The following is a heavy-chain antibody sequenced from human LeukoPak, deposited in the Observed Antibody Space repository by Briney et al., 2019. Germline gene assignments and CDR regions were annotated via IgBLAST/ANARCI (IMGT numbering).Heavy chain of an antibody. D-gene: IGHD5-24*01. CDR2: ISGSGGST. V-gene: IGHV3-23*01. CDR1: GFTFTSYA. Sequence: GGSLRLSCAASGFTFTSYAMSWVRQAPGKGLEWVSAISGSGGSTYYADSVKGRFTTSRDNSKSTLFLQMNSLRAEDTAVYYCAKDPRVGSRVATPCHWGQGTLVTVSS. J-gene: IGHJ4*02. CDR3: AKDPRVGSRVATPCH.